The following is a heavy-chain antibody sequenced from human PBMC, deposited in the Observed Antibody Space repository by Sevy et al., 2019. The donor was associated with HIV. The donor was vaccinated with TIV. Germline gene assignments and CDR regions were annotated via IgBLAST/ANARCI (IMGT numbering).Heavy chain of an antibody. Sequence: GGSLRLSCAASGFTFSSYWMSWVHQAPGKGLEWVANIKQDGSEKYYVDSVKGRFTISRDNAKNSLYLQMNSLRAEDTAVYYCARVLRGYSYGETDIWGQGTMVTVSS. CDR2: IKQDGSEK. CDR1: GFTFSSYW. D-gene: IGHD5-18*01. V-gene: IGHV3-7*01. J-gene: IGHJ3*02. CDR3: ARVLRGYSYGETDI.